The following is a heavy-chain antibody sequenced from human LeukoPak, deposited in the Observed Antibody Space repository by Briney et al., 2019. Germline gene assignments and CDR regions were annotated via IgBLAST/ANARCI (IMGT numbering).Heavy chain of an antibody. CDR2: INLRGST. CDR1: GGSFNDYY. CDR3: ARHLYHYYGSGSSTHHFDY. Sequence: KTSETLSLTCAVYGGSFNDYYWNWIRQPPGKGLEWIGEINLRGSTTYNPSLKSRVTISVDTSKNQFSLKLSSVTAADTAVYYCARHLYHYYGSGSSTHHFDYWGQGTLVTVSS. D-gene: IGHD3-10*01. J-gene: IGHJ4*02. V-gene: IGHV4-34*01.